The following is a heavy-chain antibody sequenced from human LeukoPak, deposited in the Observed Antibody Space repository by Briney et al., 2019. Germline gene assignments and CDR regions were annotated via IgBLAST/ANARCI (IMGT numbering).Heavy chain of an antibody. D-gene: IGHD1-14*01. J-gene: IGHJ4*02. CDR2: IIPIFGIA. CDR1: GGTFSSYA. V-gene: IGHV1-69*04. CDR3: ASPPGNADPVGSYYFDY. Sequence: ASVKVSCKASGGTFSSYAISWVRQAPGQGLEWMGRIIPIFGIANYAQKFQGRVTITAVKSTSTAYMELSSLRSEDTAVYYCASPPGNADPVGSYYFDYWGQGTLVTVSS.